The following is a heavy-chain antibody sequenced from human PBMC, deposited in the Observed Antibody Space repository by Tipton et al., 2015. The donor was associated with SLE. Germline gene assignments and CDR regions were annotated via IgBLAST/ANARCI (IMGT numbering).Heavy chain of an antibody. CDR1: HGSVSSDIYS. J-gene: IGHJ6*02. V-gene: IGHV4-39*02. D-gene: IGHD3-10*01. CDR3: ARDRGSRTGMDV. Sequence: TLSLTCTVSHGSVSSDIYSWGWIRQPPGKGLEWVGSLSWTGNTYYNPSLKSRVTISRDNANNSLYLQMNSLSAEDTAVYYCARDRGSRTGMDVWGRGTTVSVSS. CDR2: LSWTGNT.